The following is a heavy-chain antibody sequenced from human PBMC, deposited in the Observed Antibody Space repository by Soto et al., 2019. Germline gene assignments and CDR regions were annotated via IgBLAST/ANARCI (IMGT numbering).Heavy chain of an antibody. V-gene: IGHV3-33*01. CDR2: IWYDGSNK. CDR1: GFTFSSYG. D-gene: IGHD5-12*01. CDR3: ARGDLYEVIKYYFDY. J-gene: IGHJ4*02. Sequence: GGSLRLSCAASGFTFSSYGMHWVRQAPGKGLEWVAVIWYDGSNKYYADSVKGRFTISRDNSKNTLYLQMNSLRAEDTAVYYCARGDLYEVIKYYFDYWGQGTLVTVSS.